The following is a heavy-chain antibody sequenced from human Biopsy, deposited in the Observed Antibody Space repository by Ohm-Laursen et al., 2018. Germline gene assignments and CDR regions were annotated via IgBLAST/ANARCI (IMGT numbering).Heavy chain of an antibody. D-gene: IGHD3-22*01. V-gene: IGHV1-2*02. CDR3: TRGGYYYDSLAYYYWFDP. CDR1: GYTFTGYH. J-gene: IGHJ5*02. Sequence: ASVKVSCKASGYTFTGYHVHWVRQAPGQGLEWMGWINAKTGDTNYAQKFQGRVTMTRDTSISTAYVDLNSLRPDDTAVYYRTRGGYYYDSLAYYYWFDPWGQGTLVTVSS. CDR2: INAKTGDT.